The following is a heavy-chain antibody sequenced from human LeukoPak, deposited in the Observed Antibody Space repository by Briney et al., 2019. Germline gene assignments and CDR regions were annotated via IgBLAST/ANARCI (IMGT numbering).Heavy chain of an antibody. CDR1: GGSISSYY. J-gene: IGHJ4*01. CDR3: ARSQYDAWIQLWLFXX. D-gene: IGHD5-18*01. V-gene: IGHV4-4*07. CDR2: IYTSGST. Sequence: SETLSLTCTVSGGSISSYYWSWIRQPAGKGLEWIGRIYTSGSTNYNPSLKSRVTMSVDTSKNQFSLKLSSVTAADTAVYYCARSQYDAWIQLWLFXXWGXXXLVT.